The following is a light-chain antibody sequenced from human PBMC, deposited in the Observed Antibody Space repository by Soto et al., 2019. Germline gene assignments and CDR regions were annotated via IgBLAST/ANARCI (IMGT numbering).Light chain of an antibody. CDR1: QGISNY. J-gene: IGKJ1*01. V-gene: IGKV1-27*01. Sequence: DIQMTQSPSSLSASVGDRVTITCRASQGISNYLAWYQQKPGKIPELLIYDASTLQSGVPSRFSGSGSGTEFTLTISSLQPEDVATYYCQKFNSAPPWTFGQGTKV. CDR2: DAS. CDR3: QKFNSAPPWT.